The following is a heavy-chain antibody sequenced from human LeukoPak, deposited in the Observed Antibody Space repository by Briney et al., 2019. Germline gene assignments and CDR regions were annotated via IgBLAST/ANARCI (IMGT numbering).Heavy chain of an antibody. D-gene: IGHD2-15*01. J-gene: IGHJ4*02. CDR3: ARGTPRPGYYFDY. V-gene: IGHV1-69*05. CDR1: GGTFSNNV. CDR2: IIPMVDSA. Sequence: HWASVKVSCKVSGGTFSNNVINWIRQAPGQGLEWMGGIIPMVDSANYGQKFQGRVTMTRDMSTSTVYMELSSLRSEDTAVYYCARGTPRPGYYFDYWGQGTLVTVSS.